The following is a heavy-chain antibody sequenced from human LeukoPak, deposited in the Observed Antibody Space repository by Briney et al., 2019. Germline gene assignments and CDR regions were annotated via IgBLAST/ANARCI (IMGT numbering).Heavy chain of an antibody. Sequence: GGSLRLSCSASGFSFSAYVMSWVRQAPGKGLEWVSAISGSSVSTSFTHFADSVKGRFTISRDNSKNTLYLEMNRLRAEDTAVYYCAKGGWLDDWGQGTLVTVSS. CDR1: GFSFSAYV. CDR3: AKGGWLDD. V-gene: IGHV3-23*01. CDR2: ISGSSVST. D-gene: IGHD5-12*01. J-gene: IGHJ4*02.